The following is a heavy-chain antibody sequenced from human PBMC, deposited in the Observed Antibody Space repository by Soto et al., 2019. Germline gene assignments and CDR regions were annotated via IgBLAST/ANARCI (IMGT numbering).Heavy chain of an antibody. V-gene: IGHV3-30*18. Sequence: PGGSLRLSCAASGFTFSSYGMHWVRQAPGKGLEWVAVISYDGSNKYYADSVKGRFTISRDNSKNTLYLQMNSLRAEDTAVYYCAKAIFGTLVNYYMDVWGKGTTVTVSS. D-gene: IGHD3-3*02. CDR2: ISYDGSNK. CDR1: GFTFSSYG. J-gene: IGHJ6*03. CDR3: AKAIFGTLVNYYMDV.